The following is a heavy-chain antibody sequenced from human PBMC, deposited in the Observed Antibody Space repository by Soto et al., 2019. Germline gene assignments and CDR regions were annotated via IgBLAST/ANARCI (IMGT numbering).Heavy chain of an antibody. CDR3: AREYYYTMDV. J-gene: IGHJ6*02. CDR2: IDSSTKYT. CDR1: GFTFRDYY. Sequence: QVHLVESGGGLVRPGGSLRLSCEASGFTFRDYYMTWFRQAPGKGLEWLSYIDSSTKYTNYAASVKGRFIISRDNAKNSLYLQMNSLRAADTVVYYCAREYYYTMDVWGQGTMVTVSS. V-gene: IGHV3-11*05.